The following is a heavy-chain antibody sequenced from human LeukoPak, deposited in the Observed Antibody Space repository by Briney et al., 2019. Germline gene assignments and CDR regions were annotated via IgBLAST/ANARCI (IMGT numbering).Heavy chain of an antibody. V-gene: IGHV4-59*08. CDR2: IYYNGRT. D-gene: IGHD6-19*01. CDR1: GGSISSYY. Sequence: SETLSLTCAVSGGSISSYYWSWIRQPPAQGLEWMGFIYYNGRTNHIPSLKTRVTISVNTSKNQSSLKMRFVTAADTAVYYCARHSYEGVAVPGYDGFDLWGQGTMVTVSS. J-gene: IGHJ3*01. CDR3: ARHSYEGVAVPGYDGFDL.